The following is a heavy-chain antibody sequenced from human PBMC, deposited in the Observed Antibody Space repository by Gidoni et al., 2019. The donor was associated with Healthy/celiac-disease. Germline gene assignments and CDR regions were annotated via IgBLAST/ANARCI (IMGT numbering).Heavy chain of an antibody. CDR3: AKDQGSGSSYYYGMDV. D-gene: IGHD3-10*01. Sequence: EVQLVESGGGLVHPGRSLRLFCAASGFAFDDYAMHGDRQGPGKGLEWVSGISVNSGSIGYADSVKCRFTIYRDNAKNSLYLQMNSLRAEDTALYYCAKDQGSGSSYYYGMDVWGQGTTVTVSS. CDR1: GFAFDDYA. CDR2: ISVNSGSI. J-gene: IGHJ6*02. V-gene: IGHV3-9*01.